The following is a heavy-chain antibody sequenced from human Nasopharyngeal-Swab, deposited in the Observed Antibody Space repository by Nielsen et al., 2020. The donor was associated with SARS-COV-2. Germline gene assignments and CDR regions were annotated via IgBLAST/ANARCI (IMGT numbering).Heavy chain of an antibody. Sequence: GSLRLSCTVSGGSISSYYWSWIRQPPGKGLEWIGYIYYSGSTNYNPSLKSRVTISVDTSKNQFSLKLSSVTAADTAVYYCARSEIAAGRPYYYYGMDAWGQGTTVTVSS. V-gene: IGHV4-59*01. CDR2: IYYSGST. D-gene: IGHD6-13*01. CDR3: ARSEIAAGRPYYYYGMDA. J-gene: IGHJ6*02. CDR1: GGSISSYY.